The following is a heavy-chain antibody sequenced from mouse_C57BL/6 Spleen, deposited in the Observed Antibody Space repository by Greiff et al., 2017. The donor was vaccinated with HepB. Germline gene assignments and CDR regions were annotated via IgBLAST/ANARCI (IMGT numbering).Heavy chain of an antibody. CDR1: GFTFCDYG. CDR2: ISSGSSTI. D-gene: IGHD2-2*01. J-gene: IGHJ1*03. Sequence: EVQLVESGGGLVKPGVSLKLSCAASGFTFCDYGMHWVRQAPEKGLEWFAYISSGSSTIYYSDTVKGRFTISRDDAKNTLLLQVISPRSEDTAMYYCARGGYVGYFDVWGTGTTVTVSS. V-gene: IGHV5-17*01. CDR3: ARGGYVGYFDV.